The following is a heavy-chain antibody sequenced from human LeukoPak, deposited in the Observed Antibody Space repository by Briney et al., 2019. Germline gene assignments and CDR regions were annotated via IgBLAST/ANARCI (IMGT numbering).Heavy chain of an antibody. CDR3: ARVLYGSGDY. J-gene: IGHJ4*02. V-gene: IGHV4-39*07. CDR2: IYYTGST. CDR1: GGSISSNSYY. D-gene: IGHD3-3*01. Sequence: SETLSLTCAVSGGSISSNSYYWGWIRQPPGKGLEWIGSIYYTGSTYYNPSLKSRVTISVDTSKNQFSLKLSSVTAADTAVYYCARVLYGSGDYWGQGTLVTVSS.